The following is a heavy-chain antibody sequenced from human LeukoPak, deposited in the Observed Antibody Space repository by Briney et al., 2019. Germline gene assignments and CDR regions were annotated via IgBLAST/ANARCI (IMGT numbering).Heavy chain of an antibody. J-gene: IGHJ4*02. CDR2: ISSSGSTI. CDR3: ARELGEWELPLVSGV. D-gene: IGHD1-26*01. V-gene: IGHV3-11*01. Sequence: GGSLRLSCAASGFTLSDYYMSWIRQAPGKGLVGVSYISSSGSTIYYADSVKGRFTISRDNAKNSLYLQMNSLRAEDTAVYYCARELGEWELPLVSGVWGQGTLVTVSS. CDR1: GFTLSDYY.